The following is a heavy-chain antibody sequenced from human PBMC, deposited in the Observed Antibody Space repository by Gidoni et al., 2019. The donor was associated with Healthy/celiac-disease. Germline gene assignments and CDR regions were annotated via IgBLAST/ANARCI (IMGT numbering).Heavy chain of an antibody. J-gene: IGHJ6*02. CDR2: IYSGGST. CDR3: ARDFKDYYGSGSYYNYYYGMDV. CDR1: GFTVSSNY. V-gene: IGHV3-53*04. D-gene: IGHD3-10*01. Sequence: EVQLVESGGGLVQPGGSLSLSCAASGFTVSSNYMSWVRQAPGKGLEWVSVIYSGGSTYYADSVKGRFTISRHNSKNTLYLQMNSLRAEDTAVYYCARDFKDYYGSGSYYNYYYGMDVWGQGTTVTVSS.